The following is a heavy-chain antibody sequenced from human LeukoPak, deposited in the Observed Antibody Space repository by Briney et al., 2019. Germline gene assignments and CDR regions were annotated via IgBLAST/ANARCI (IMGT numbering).Heavy chain of an antibody. V-gene: IGHV3-30*03. D-gene: IGHD2-15*01. Sequence: GGSLRLSCAASGFTFSTYGMHWVRQAPGKGLEWVALVSFDGTTEDYGDSVKGRFTISRDNSKNTLDLQMNSLRAEDTAVYYCARETPSADAAFDYWGQGTLVTVSS. J-gene: IGHJ4*02. CDR1: GFTFSTYG. CDR2: VSFDGTTE. CDR3: ARETPSADAAFDY.